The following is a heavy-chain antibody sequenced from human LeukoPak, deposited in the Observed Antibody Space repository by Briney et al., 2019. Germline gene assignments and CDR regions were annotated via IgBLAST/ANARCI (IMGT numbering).Heavy chain of an antibody. Sequence: SETLSPTRAAYGGSFSGYYWSWIRQPPGKGLEWIGEINHSGSTNYNPSLKSRVTILVDTSKNQFSLKLSSVTDADTAVYYCARRAARGYDYLPIANLYYFDYWGQGTLVTVSS. CDR1: GGSFSGYY. V-gene: IGHV4-34*01. J-gene: IGHJ4*02. CDR2: INHSGST. CDR3: ARRAARGYDYLPIANLYYFDY. D-gene: IGHD5-12*01.